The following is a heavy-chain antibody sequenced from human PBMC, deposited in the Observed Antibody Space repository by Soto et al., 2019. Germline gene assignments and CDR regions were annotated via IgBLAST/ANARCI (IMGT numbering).Heavy chain of an antibody. CDR3: AKVVVGATSHSDFDS. CDR2: AAYSGGT. D-gene: IGHD2-15*01. J-gene: IGHJ4*02. CDR1: GGSIANNNYF. V-gene: IGHV4-39*01. Sequence: PSETLSLTCTVSGGSIANNNYFCVWVRQPPGKGLEWIGSAAYSGGTYKNPSLKSRVTVSVDTSKNQFSLKLTSVTAADTAVYYCAKVVVGATSHSDFDSWGQGTLVTVS.